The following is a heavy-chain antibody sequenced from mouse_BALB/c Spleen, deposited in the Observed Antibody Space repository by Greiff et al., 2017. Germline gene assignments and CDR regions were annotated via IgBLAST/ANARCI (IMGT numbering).Heavy chain of an antibody. CDR2: ISYSGST. Sequence: EVKRMESGPGLVKPSQSLSLTCTVTGYSITSDYAWNWIRQFPGNKLEWMGYISYSGSTSYNPSLKSRISITRDTSKNQFFLQLNSVTTEDTATYYCARWSLIYYGLDYWGQGTSVTVSS. V-gene: IGHV3-2*02. CDR1: GYSITSDYA. CDR3: ARWSLIYYGLDY. J-gene: IGHJ4*01.